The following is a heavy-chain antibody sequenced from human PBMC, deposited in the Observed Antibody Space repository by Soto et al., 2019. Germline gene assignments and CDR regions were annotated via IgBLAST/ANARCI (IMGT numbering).Heavy chain of an antibody. CDR2: IDGSGDST. V-gene: IGHV3-23*01. CDR1: GFTFSSYA. J-gene: IGHJ6*02. Sequence: EVQLLESGGGLVQPGGSLRLSCAASGFTFSSYAMSWVRQAPGKGLEWVSTIDGSGDSTYYADSVKGLFTISRDNSKNKLYLQMNSLRAEDTAVYYCAQSGYSRSWHYYYGLDVWGQGTTVTVSS. D-gene: IGHD6-13*01. CDR3: AQSGYSRSWHYYYGLDV.